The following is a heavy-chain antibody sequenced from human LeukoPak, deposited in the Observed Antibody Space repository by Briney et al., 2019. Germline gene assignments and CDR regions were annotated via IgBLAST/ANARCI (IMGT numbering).Heavy chain of an antibody. CDR2: INPNSGGT. CDR3: ARSPIFGVVYNWFDP. D-gene: IGHD3-3*01. Sequence: ASVKVSCKASGYTFTGYYMHWVRQAPGQGLEWMGWINPNSGGTNYAQKFQGWVTISVDTSKNQFSLKLSSVTAADTAVYYCARSPIFGVVYNWFDPWAREPWSPSPQ. CDR1: GYTFTGYY. J-gene: IGHJ5*02. V-gene: IGHV1-2*04.